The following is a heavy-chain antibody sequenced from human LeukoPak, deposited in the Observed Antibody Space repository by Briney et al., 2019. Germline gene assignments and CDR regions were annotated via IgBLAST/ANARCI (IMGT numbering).Heavy chain of an antibody. CDR1: GGSISSHY. CDR3: ASLGDSSAFDI. D-gene: IGHD3-22*01. V-gene: IGHV4-4*07. CDR2: IYTSGST. Sequence: SETLSLTCTVSGGSISSHYWSWIRQPAGKGLEWIGRIYTSGSTNYNPSLKSRVTMSVDTSKNQFSLKLSSVTAADTAVYYCASLGDSSAFDIWGQGTMVTVSS. J-gene: IGHJ3*02.